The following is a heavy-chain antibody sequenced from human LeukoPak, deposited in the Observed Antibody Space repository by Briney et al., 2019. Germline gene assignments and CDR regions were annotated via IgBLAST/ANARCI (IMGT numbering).Heavy chain of an antibody. CDR2: INPNSGNK. CDR1: GYTFTVYY. CDR3: ARERRDDAFDL. V-gene: IGHV1-2*02. Sequence: GSVKVSCKASGYTFTVYYMHWVRQAPGQGLEWMGLINPNSGNKNYAQTFQGRVTMTRDTSISTDYMEMSRLRSDDTAVYYCARERRDDAFDLWPQGTMDPVSS. J-gene: IGHJ3*01.